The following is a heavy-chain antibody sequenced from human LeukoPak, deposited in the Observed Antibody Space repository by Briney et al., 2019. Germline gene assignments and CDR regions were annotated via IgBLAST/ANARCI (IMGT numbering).Heavy chain of an antibody. J-gene: IGHJ4*02. D-gene: IGHD2-2*01. Sequence: KPGASVTVSCKASGYTFTSYGISWVRQAPGQGLEWMGWISAYNGNTNYAQKLQGRVTMTTDTSTSTAYMELRSLRSDDTAVYYCARATPESIVVVPAAILTWFPYYFDYWGQGTLVTVSS. V-gene: IGHV1-18*01. CDR1: GYTFTSYG. CDR3: ARATPESIVVVPAAILTWFPYYFDY. CDR2: ISAYNGNT.